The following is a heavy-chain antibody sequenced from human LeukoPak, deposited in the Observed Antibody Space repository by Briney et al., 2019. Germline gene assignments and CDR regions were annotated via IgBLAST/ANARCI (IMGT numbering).Heavy chain of an antibody. J-gene: IGHJ4*02. CDR2: ITSSSSST. CDR3: ARVIGSYGDSAY. V-gene: IGHV3-48*04. Sequence: GGSLRLSCAASGFTFSSFSMNWVRQAPGKGLEWVSYITSSSSSTYYADSVKGRFTISRDNAKNSLYLQVNSLRAEDTVVYYCARVIGSYGDSAYWGQGTLVTVSS. CDR1: GFTFSSFS. D-gene: IGHD4-17*01.